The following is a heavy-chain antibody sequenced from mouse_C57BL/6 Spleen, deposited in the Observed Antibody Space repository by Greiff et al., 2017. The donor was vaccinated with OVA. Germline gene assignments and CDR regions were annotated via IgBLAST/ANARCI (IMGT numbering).Heavy chain of an antibody. CDR3: ARAAQEGAMDY. J-gene: IGHJ4*01. CDR1: GYAFSSSW. CDR2: IYPGDGDT. Sequence: VKLQESGPELVKPGASVKISCKASGYAFSSSWMNWVKQRPGKGLEWIGRIYPGDGDTNYNGKFKGKATLTADKSSSTAYMQLSSLTSEDSAVYFCARAAQEGAMDYWGQGTSVTVSS. V-gene: IGHV1-82*01. D-gene: IGHD3-2*02.